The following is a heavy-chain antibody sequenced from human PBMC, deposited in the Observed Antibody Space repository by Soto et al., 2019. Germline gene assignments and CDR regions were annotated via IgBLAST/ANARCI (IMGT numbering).Heavy chain of an antibody. V-gene: IGHV3-23*01. CDR2: ISGSGGST. CDR3: ATDRVWGSYRYFDY. J-gene: IGHJ4*02. CDR1: GFTFSTYA. Sequence: EVQLLESGGGLVQPGGSLRLSCAASGFTFSTYAMSWVRQAPGKGLEWVSGISGSGGSTDYADSVKGRFTITRDNSMTTLYVHMNSLSAEDTAVSYCATDRVWGSYRYFDYWGQGALVTVSS. D-gene: IGHD3-16*02.